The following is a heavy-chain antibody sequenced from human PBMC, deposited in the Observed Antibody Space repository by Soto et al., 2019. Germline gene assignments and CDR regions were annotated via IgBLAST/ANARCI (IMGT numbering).Heavy chain of an antibody. CDR3: ARGLEDYDILTGYYKGFFDY. V-gene: IGHV1-18*01. Sequence: ASVKVSCKASGYTFTSYGISWVRQAPGQGLEWMGWISAYNGNTNYAQKLQGRVTMTTDTSTSTAYMELRSLRSDDTAVYYCARGLEDYDILTGYYKGFFDYWGQGTLVTVSS. CDR2: ISAYNGNT. D-gene: IGHD3-9*01. CDR1: GYTFTSYG. J-gene: IGHJ4*02.